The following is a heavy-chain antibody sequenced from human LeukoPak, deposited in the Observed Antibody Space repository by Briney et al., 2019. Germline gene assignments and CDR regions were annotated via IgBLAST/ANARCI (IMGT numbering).Heavy chain of an antibody. D-gene: IGHD3-10*01. Sequence: SVKVSCKASGGTFSSYAISWVRQAPGQGLEWMGGIIPIFGTANYAQKFQGRVTITADESTSTAYMELSSLRSEDTAVYYCARVALWFGAATRDYYYGMDVWGQGTTVTVSS. CDR3: ARVALWFGAATRDYYYGMDV. CDR1: GGTFSSYA. V-gene: IGHV1-69*13. J-gene: IGHJ6*02. CDR2: IIPIFGTA.